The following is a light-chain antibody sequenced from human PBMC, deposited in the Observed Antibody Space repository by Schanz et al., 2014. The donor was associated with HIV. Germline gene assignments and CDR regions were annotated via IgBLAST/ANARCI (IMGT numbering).Light chain of an antibody. CDR3: QQFNSYPHT. V-gene: IGKV1-5*01. CDR1: QSISSW. J-gene: IGKJ2*01. CDR2: GAS. Sequence: DIQMTQSPSTLSASVGDRVTITCRASQSISSWLAWYQQKPGKAPKLLTYGASTLQSGVPPRFSGSGSGTDFTLTISSLQPEDFATYYCQQFNSYPHTFGQGTKLEIK.